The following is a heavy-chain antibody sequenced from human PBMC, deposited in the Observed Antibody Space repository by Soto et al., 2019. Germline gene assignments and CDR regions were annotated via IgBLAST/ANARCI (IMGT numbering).Heavy chain of an antibody. J-gene: IGHJ6*02. Sequence: LGESLKISCKGSGYSFTSYWISWVRQMPGKGLEWMGRIDPSDSYTNYSPSFQGHVTISADKSISTAYLQWSSLKASDTAMYYCATLFNYDFWSGYYKNYYYYGMDVWGQGTTVTVSS. CDR2: IDPSDSYT. D-gene: IGHD3-3*01. CDR1: GYSFTSYW. V-gene: IGHV5-10-1*01. CDR3: ATLFNYDFWSGYYKNYYYYGMDV.